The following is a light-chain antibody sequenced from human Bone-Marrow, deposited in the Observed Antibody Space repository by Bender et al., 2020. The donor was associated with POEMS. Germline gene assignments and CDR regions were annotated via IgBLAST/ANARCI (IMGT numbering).Light chain of an antibody. Sequence: QSALTQPASVSGSPGQSITISCTGTTRDVGIYNLVSWYQQHPGKAPKVIIHDVTKRPSGVSDRFSGSKSGYTASLTISGLQAEDEADYYCCSYAGSRWVFGGGTKLTVL. CDR3: CSYAGSRWV. J-gene: IGLJ3*02. V-gene: IGLV2-23*02. CDR1: TRDVGIYNL. CDR2: DVT.